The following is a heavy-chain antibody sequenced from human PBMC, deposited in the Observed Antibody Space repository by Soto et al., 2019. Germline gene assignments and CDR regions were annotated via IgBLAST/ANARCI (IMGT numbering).Heavy chain of an antibody. CDR1: GFNFDDYA. J-gene: IGHJ4*01. Sequence: PGGSLRLSCAASGFNFDDYAMHWVRQAPGKGLEWVAGITWNSGNIAYVDSVKGRFTISRDNAKNSLYLQMNSLRPEDTAFYFCAKDHLGGAMAVPFFDSRGHGALVTVSS. D-gene: IGHD3-16*01. CDR3: AKDHLGGAMAVPFFDS. CDR2: ITWNSGNI. V-gene: IGHV3-9*01.